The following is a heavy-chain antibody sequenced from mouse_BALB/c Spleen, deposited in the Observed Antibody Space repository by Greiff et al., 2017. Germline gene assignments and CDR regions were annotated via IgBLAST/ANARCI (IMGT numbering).Heavy chain of an antibody. J-gene: IGHJ4*01. CDR3: ARRQYGNYVNAMDY. V-gene: IGHV5-9-3*01. Sequence: EVQLVESGGGLVKPGGSLKLSCAASGFTFSSYAMSWVRQTPEKRLEWVATISSGGSYTYYPDSVKGRFTISRDNAKNTLYLQMSSLRSEDTAMYYCARRQYGNYVNAMDYWGQGTSVTVSS. D-gene: IGHD2-10*02. CDR2: ISSGGSYT. CDR1: GFTFSSYA.